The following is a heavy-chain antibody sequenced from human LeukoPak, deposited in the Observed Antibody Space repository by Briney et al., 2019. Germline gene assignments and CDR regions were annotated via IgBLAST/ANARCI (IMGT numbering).Heavy chain of an antibody. CDR2: IYTSGTT. D-gene: IGHD3-10*01. CDR1: GVSIRSGSYY. J-gene: IGHJ5*02. CDR3: AREYGSGSEFDP. Sequence: PSETLSLTCTVSGVSIRSGSYYWSWIRQPAGKGLEWIGRIYTSGTTNYNPSLKSRVTISVGTSKSQFSLKLSSVTAADTAVYYCAREYGSGSEFDPWGQGTLVTVSS. V-gene: IGHV4-61*02.